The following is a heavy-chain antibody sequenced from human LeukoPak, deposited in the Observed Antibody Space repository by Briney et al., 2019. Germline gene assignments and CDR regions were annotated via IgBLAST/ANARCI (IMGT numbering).Heavy chain of an antibody. V-gene: IGHV4-39*01. CDR2: IYYSGST. J-gene: IGHJ1*01. D-gene: IGHD6-19*01. CDR3: ARLLAVAGNWGFQH. CDR1: GGSISGSSYY. Sequence: SETLSLTCTVSGGSISGSSYYWGWIRQPPGKGLEWIGSIYYSGSTYYNPSLKSRVTISADTSKNQFSLKLSSVTAADTAVYYCARLLAVAGNWGFQHWGQGTLATVSS.